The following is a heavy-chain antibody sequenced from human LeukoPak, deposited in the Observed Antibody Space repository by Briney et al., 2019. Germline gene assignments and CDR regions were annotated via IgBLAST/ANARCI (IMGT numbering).Heavy chain of an antibody. V-gene: IGHV3-21*01. Sequence: PGGSLRLSCAASGFTFNKYAMSWVRQAPGKGLEWVSSISSSSSYIYYADSVKGRFTISRDNAKNSLYLQMNSLRAEDTAVYYCARDGHIVVVTAIRSDAFDIWGQGTMVTVSS. CDR3: ARDGHIVVVTAIRSDAFDI. CDR2: ISSSSSYI. D-gene: IGHD2-21*02. CDR1: GFTFNKYA. J-gene: IGHJ3*02.